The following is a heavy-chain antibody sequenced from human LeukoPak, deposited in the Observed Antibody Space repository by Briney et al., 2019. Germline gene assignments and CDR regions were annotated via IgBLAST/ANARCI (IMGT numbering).Heavy chain of an antibody. CDR2: ISWNSGSI. Sequence: GGSLRLSCAASGFTFDDYAMHWVRQAPGKGLEWVSGISWNSGSIGYADSVKGRFTISRDNAKNSLYLQMNSLRAEDTAVYYCARDPRSAVAGIQNYWGQGTLVTVSS. J-gene: IGHJ4*02. CDR1: GFTFDDYA. CDR3: ARDPRSAVAGIQNY. D-gene: IGHD6-19*01. V-gene: IGHV3-9*01.